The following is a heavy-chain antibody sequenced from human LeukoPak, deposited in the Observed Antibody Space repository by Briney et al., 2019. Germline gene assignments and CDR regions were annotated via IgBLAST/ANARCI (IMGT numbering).Heavy chain of an antibody. Sequence: SETLSLTCAVYGGPFSGYYWNWIRQPPGKGLEWIGEINHNGYTNYNPSLESRVTISVDTSKYQFSLKVYSLTAADTAVYFCARAGTGDRSAVFDYWGQEILVTVSS. CDR3: ARAGTGDRSAVFDY. D-gene: IGHD7-27*01. CDR2: INHNGYT. CDR1: GGPFSGYY. J-gene: IGHJ4*02. V-gene: IGHV4-34*01.